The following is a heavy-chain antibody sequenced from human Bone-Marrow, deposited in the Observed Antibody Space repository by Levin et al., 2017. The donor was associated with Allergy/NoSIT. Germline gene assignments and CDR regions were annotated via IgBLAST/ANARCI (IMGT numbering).Heavy chain of an antibody. J-gene: IGHJ6*02. Sequence: ASVKVSCKASGYTFTGYYMHWVRQAPGQGLEWMGWTKPNSGGTNYAQKFQGRVTMTRDTSISTAYMELSRLRSDDTAVYYCARDYGDPYFGMDVWGQGTTVTVSS. CDR2: TKPNSGGT. CDR3: ARDYGDPYFGMDV. D-gene: IGHD4-17*01. V-gene: IGHV1-2*02. CDR1: GYTFTGYY.